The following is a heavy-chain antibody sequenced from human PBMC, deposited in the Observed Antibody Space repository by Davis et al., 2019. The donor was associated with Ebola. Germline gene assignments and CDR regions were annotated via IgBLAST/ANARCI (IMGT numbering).Heavy chain of an antibody. J-gene: IGHJ6*02. V-gene: IGHV1-69*13. CDR1: GYTFTSYY. CDR2: IIPIFGTA. Sequence: SVKVSCKASGYTFTSYYMHWVRQAPGQGLEWMGGIIPIFGTANYAQKFQGRVTITADESTSTAYMELSSLRSEDTAVYYCARVGSSKVYYYYYGMDVWGQGTTVTVSS. D-gene: IGHD6-13*01. CDR3: ARVGSSKVYYYYYGMDV.